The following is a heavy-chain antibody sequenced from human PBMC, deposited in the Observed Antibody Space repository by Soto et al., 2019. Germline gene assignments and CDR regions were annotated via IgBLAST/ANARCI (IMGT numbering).Heavy chain of an antibody. CDR3: VSMIPHYYDSSGYYFNWFDP. Sequence: QLQLQESGPGLVKPSETLSLTCTVSGGSISSSSYYWGWIRQPPGKGLEWIGSIYYSGSTYYNPSLKSRVTISVDTSKNQFSLKLSSVTAADTAVYYCVSMIPHYYDSSGYYFNWFDPWGQGTLVTVSS. V-gene: IGHV4-39*01. D-gene: IGHD3-22*01. CDR2: IYYSGST. J-gene: IGHJ5*02. CDR1: GGSISSSSYY.